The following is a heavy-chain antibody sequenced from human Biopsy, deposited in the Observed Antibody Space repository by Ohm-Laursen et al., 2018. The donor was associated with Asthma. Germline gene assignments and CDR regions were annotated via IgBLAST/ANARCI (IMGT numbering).Heavy chain of an antibody. J-gene: IGHJ4*02. CDR3: ARHWDWGSFFDY. V-gene: IGHV4-39*01. CDR1: TLRSYA. CDR2: ISYTGSA. D-gene: IGHD7-27*01. Sequence: TLRSYAIHWVRQAPGKGLEWMGSISYTGSAYHNPSLKSRVTISVDTSKNHFSLKLSSVTAADTAVYYCARHWDWGSFFDYWGQGTPVTVSS.